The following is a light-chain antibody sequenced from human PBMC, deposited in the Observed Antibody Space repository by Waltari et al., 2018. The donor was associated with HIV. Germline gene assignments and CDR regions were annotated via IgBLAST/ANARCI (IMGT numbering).Light chain of an antibody. J-gene: IGKJ2*03. CDR2: AAS. Sequence: DIQLTQSPPFLSASVGDRITITCRASQGISSYLTWYQQQPGTAPQLLLYAASTLQSGVPSRFSGSISGTEFTLTISSLQPEDFGTYYCQQLYTYPYSFGQGTKLEI. V-gene: IGKV1-9*01. CDR3: QQLYTYPYS. CDR1: QGISSY.